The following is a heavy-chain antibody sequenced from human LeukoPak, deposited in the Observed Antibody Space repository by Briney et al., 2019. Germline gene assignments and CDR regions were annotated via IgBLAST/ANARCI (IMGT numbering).Heavy chain of an antibody. Sequence: SETLSLTCTVSGGSISSSSYYWGWIRQPPGKGLEWIGSIYYSGSTYYNPSLKSRVTISVDTSKNQFSLKLSSVTAADTAVYYCARQEYSYGNFDYWGQGTLVTVSS. J-gene: IGHJ4*02. CDR2: IYYSGST. CDR3: ARQEYSYGNFDY. V-gene: IGHV4-39*01. D-gene: IGHD5-18*01. CDR1: GGSISSSSYY.